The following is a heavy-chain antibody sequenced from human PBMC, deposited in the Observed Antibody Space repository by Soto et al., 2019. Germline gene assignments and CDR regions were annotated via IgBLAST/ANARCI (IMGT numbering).Heavy chain of an antibody. Sequence: SETLSLTCTVSGGSISSYYWSWIRQPPGKGLEWIGYIYYSGSTNYNPSLKSRVTISVDTSKNQFSLKLSSVTAADTAVYYCARLGGYPWFGELPPSHYYYYYYMDVWGKGTTVTVSS. D-gene: IGHD3-10*01. CDR1: GGSISSYY. V-gene: IGHV4-59*08. CDR3: ARLGGYPWFGELPPSHYYYYYYMDV. J-gene: IGHJ6*03. CDR2: IYYSGST.